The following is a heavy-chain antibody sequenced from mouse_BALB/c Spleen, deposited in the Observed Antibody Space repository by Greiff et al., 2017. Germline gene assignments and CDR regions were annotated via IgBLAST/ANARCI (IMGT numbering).Heavy chain of an antibody. Sequence: EVQLVESGGGLVQPGGSRKLSCAASGFTFSSFGMHWVRQAPEKGLEWVAYISSGSSTIYYADTVKGRFTISRDNPKNTLFLQMTSLRSEDTAMYYCARLDGYYGDYAMDYWGQGTSVTVSS. CDR2: ISSGSSTI. V-gene: IGHV5-17*02. J-gene: IGHJ4*01. D-gene: IGHD2-3*01. CDR3: ARLDGYYGDYAMDY. CDR1: GFTFSSFG.